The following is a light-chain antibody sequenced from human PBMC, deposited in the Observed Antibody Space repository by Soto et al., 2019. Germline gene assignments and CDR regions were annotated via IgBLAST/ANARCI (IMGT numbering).Light chain of an antibody. CDR2: EVS. V-gene: IGLV2-14*03. J-gene: IGLJ1*01. CDR1: SSDVGGYNF. CDR3: TSYRRGPLYV. Sequence: QSALTQPASVFGSPGQSITFSCTGTSSDVGGYNFVSWYQQHPGKAPKLMIYEVSSRPSGVSNRFSGSKSGNTASLTISGLQPEDEADYYCTSYRRGPLYVFGTGTKLTVL.